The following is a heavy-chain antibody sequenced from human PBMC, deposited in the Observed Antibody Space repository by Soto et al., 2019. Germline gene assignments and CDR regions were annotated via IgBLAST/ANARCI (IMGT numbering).Heavy chain of an antibody. Sequence: QLGGSLRLSCAASGFTFSSYSMNWVRQAPGKGLEWVSYISSSSSTIYYADSVKGRFTISRDNAKNSLYLQMNSLRAEDTAVYYCARDPSLGLEWLLYFDYWGQGTLVTVSS. V-gene: IGHV3-48*04. CDR1: GFTFSSYS. CDR3: ARDPSLGLEWLLYFDY. J-gene: IGHJ4*02. D-gene: IGHD3-3*01. CDR2: ISSSSSTI.